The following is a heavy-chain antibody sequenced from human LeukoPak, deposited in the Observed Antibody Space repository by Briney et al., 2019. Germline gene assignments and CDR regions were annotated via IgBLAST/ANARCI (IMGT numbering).Heavy chain of an antibody. CDR3: ARAPGRNEAFDM. V-gene: IGHV3-74*01. D-gene: IGHD1-26*01. CDR2: INGDGTTT. Sequence: PGGSLRLSCAASGFTFSRYWMHWVRQAPGKGLLWVSRINGDGTTTSYADSVKGRFTISRDNAKSTLYLQMNSLRGEDTAVYYCARAPGRNEAFDMWGQGTMVTVSS. CDR1: GFTFSRYW. J-gene: IGHJ3*02.